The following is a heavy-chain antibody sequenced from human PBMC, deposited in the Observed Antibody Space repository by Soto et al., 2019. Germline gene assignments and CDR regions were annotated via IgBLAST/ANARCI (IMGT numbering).Heavy chain of an antibody. V-gene: IGHV3-7*01. CDR3: ARGGAVTGRFEY. CDR2: IKEDGSEK. Sequence: EVQLVESGGDLVQPGGSLRLSCAASGFTFSGYWMSWVRQAPGKGLEWVASIKEDGSEKYYVDSVKGRFTISRDNAKNSLYLQMNCLRVQDTAVYYCARGGAVTGRFEYWGQGTLVTVSS. J-gene: IGHJ4*02. D-gene: IGHD4-4*01. CDR1: GFTFSGYW.